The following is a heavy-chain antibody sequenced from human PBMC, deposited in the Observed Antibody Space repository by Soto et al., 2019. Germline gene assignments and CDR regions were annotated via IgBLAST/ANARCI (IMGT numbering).Heavy chain of an antibody. Sequence: EVQLVESGGGLVQPGRSLRLSCAASGFTFDDYAMHWVRQAPGKGLEWVSGISWNSGSIGYADSVKGRFTISSDNAKNSLYLQMNSLRAEDTALYYCAKDSNDDYIWGSYRYFDYWGQGTLVTVSS. J-gene: IGHJ4*02. CDR3: AKDSNDDYIWGSYRYFDY. CDR2: ISWNSGSI. D-gene: IGHD3-16*02. V-gene: IGHV3-9*01. CDR1: GFTFDDYA.